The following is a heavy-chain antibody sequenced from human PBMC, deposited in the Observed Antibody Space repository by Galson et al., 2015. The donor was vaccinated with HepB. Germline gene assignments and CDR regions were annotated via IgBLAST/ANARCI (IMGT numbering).Heavy chain of an antibody. J-gene: IGHJ4*02. CDR3: AKDRGGATTLTDY. Sequence: LRLSCAASGFTFSSYGMHWVRQAPGKGLEWVAVISYDGSNKYYADSVKGRFTISRDNSKNTLYLQMNSLRAEDTAVYYCAKDRGGATTLTDYWGQGTLVTVSS. CDR1: GFTFSSYG. CDR2: ISYDGSNK. D-gene: IGHD1-26*01. V-gene: IGHV3-30*18.